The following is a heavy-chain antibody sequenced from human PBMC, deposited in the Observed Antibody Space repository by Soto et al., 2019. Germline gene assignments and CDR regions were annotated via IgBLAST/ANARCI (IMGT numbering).Heavy chain of an antibody. Sequence: GGSMRLSYAASEFNFSDSIMHWVRQESGKGLEWVGRIRSKAKNYATAYAASVKGRSTISRDDSKNTAYLQMNSLKTEDTAVYYCTRLGSENDAFDLWGQGTMVTVSS. CDR1: EFNFSDSI. D-gene: IGHD3-10*01. CDR2: IRSKAKNYAT. J-gene: IGHJ3*01. V-gene: IGHV3-73*01. CDR3: TRLGSENDAFDL.